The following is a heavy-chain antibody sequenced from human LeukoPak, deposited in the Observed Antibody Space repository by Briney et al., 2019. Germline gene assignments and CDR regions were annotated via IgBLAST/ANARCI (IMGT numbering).Heavy chain of an antibody. CDR3: ARRGRGVASGYDY. CDR2: INPSGGST. J-gene: IGHJ4*02. Sequence: ASVKVSCKASGYTFTSYYMHWVRQAPGQGLEWMGIINPSGGSTSYAQKFQGRVTMTTDTSTSTAYMELRSLRSDDTAVYYCARRGRGVASGYDYWGQGTLVTVSS. V-gene: IGHV1-46*01. CDR1: GYTFTSYY. D-gene: IGHD3-3*01.